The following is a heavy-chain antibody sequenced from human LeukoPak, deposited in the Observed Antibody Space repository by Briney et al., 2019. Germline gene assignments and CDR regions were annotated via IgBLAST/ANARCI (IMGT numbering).Heavy chain of an antibody. CDR3: ARGSVSSSWGHYYMDV. V-gene: IGHV1-18*01. D-gene: IGHD6-13*01. J-gene: IGHJ6*03. CDR1: GYTFTSYG. CDR2: ISAYNGNT. Sequence: ASVKVSCKASGYTFTSYGISWVRQDPGQGLEWMGWISAYNGNTNYAQKLQGRVTMTTDTSTSTAYMELRSLRSDDTAVYYCARGSVSSSWGHYYMDVWGKGTTVTVSS.